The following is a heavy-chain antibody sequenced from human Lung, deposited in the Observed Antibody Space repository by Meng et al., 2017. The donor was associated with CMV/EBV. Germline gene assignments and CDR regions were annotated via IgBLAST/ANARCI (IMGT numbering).Heavy chain of an antibody. J-gene: IGHJ6*02. CDR1: GYSFASYW. Sequence: GEXXKISCQGSGYSFASYWIGWVRQMPGKGLEWMGIIYPGDSDTRYSPSFEGQVTISADKSISTAYLQWSSLKASDTAMYYCTKSCGGDCYAQYYYYGMEVWXQGNXVTVSS. CDR2: IYPGDSDT. D-gene: IGHD2-21*01. CDR3: TKSCGGDCYAQYYYYGMEV. V-gene: IGHV5-51*01.